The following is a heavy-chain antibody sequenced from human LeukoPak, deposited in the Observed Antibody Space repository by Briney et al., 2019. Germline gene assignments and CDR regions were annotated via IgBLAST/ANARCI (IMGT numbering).Heavy chain of an antibody. CDR3: ARLKPLVYDYVWGSYRYFDY. CDR2: IYYSGST. D-gene: IGHD3-16*02. CDR1: GGSISSSSYY. J-gene: IGHJ4*02. V-gene: IGHV4-39*01. Sequence: SETLSLTRTVSGGSISSSSYYWGWIRQPPGKGLEWIGSIYYSGSTYYNPSLKSRVTISVDTSKNQFSLKLSSVTAADTAVYYCARLKPLVYDYVWGSYRYFDYRGQGTLVTVSS.